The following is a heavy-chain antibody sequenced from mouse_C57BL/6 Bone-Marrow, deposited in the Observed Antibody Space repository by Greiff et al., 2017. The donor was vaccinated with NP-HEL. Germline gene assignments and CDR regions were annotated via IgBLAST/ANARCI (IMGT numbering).Heavy chain of an antibody. D-gene: IGHD1-1*01. J-gene: IGHJ2*01. CDR2: ISYDGSN. CDR1: GYSITSGYY. CDR3: ARGGGVG. Sequence: ESGPGLVKPSQSLSLTCSVTGYSITSGYYWNWIRQFPGNKLEWMGYISYDGSNNYNPSLKNRISITRDTSKNQFFLKLNSVTTEDTATYYCARGGGVGWGQGTTLTVSS. V-gene: IGHV3-6*01.